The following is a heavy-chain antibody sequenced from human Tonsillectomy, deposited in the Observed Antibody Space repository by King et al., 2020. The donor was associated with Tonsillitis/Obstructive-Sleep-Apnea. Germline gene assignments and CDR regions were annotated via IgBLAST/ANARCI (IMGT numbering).Heavy chain of an antibody. CDR2: IDPSDSYT. D-gene: IGHD4-17*01. V-gene: IGHV5-10-1*01. Sequence: EQLVQSGAEVKKPGESLRISCQGSGYSFTSYWISWVRQMPGKGLEWMGRIDPSDSYTNYSPSFQGHVTISADKSISTAYLQWSSLKASDTAMYYCARVTTVTTAYYYYMDVWGKGTTVTVSS. J-gene: IGHJ6*03. CDR3: ARVTTVTTAYYYYMDV. CDR1: GYSFTSYW.